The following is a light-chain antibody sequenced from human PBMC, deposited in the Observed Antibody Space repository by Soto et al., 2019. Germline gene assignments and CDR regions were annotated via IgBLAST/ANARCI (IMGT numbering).Light chain of an antibody. CDR2: EVS. CDR3: FSSTSSGTYV. J-gene: IGLJ1*01. V-gene: IGLV2-14*01. CDR1: SSDVGNYKY. Sequence: QSALTQPASVSGSPGQSITISCTGTSSDVGNYKYVSWYQQHPGKAPKLMIYEVSNRPSGVSNRFSGSKSGNMASLTISGLQAEDETDYYCFSSTSSGTYVCGTGTKLTVL.